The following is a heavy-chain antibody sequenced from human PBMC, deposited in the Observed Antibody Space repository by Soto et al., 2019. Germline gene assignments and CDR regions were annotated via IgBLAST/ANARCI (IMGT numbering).Heavy chain of an antibody. CDR3: GFGRFPSPVFDI. Sequence: SETLSLTCTVSGGSISSGGSYWNWIRQHPGKGLEWIGYIYYSGSTYYNPSLKSRVTISVDTSKNQFSLKLSSVTAADTAVYYCGFGRFPSPVFDIWGQGTMVT. D-gene: IGHD3-10*01. CDR1: GGSISSGGSY. CDR2: IYYSGST. J-gene: IGHJ3*02. V-gene: IGHV4-31*03.